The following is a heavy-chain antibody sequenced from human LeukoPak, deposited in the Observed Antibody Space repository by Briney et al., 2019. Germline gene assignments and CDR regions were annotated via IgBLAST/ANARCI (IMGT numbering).Heavy chain of an antibody. D-gene: IGHD3-22*01. V-gene: IGHV3-33*01. Sequence: GGSLRLSCAASGFIFSSYGMHWVRQAPGKGLEWVAVIWYDGSNKYYADSVKGRFTISRDNSKNTLYLQMNSLRAEDTAVYYCARELPPVVTYYFDYWGQGTLVTVSS. CDR2: IWYDGSNK. CDR3: ARELPPVVTYYFDY. J-gene: IGHJ4*02. CDR1: GFIFSSYG.